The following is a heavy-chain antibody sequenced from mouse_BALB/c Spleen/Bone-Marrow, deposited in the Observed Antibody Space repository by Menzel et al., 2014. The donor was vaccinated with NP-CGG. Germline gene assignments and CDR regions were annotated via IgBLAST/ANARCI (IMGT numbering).Heavy chain of an antibody. V-gene: IGHV1S137*01. D-gene: IGHD2-1*01. J-gene: IGHJ2*01. CDR1: GYTFTDYA. Sequence: LLESGAALVRPGASVKISCKGSGYTFTDYAMHWVKQSHAKSLEWIGVISTYYGDASYNQKFKGKATMTVDKTSSTAYMERARLTSEESAIYXCARAGGNDYFDYWGQGTTLTVSS. CDR3: ARAGGNDYFDY. CDR2: ISTYYGDA.